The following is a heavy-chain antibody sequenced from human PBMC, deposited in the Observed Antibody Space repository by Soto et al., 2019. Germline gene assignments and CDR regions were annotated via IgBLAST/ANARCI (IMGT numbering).Heavy chain of an antibody. J-gene: IGHJ6*03. V-gene: IGHV1-8*01. Sequence: QVQLVQSGAEVKKPGASVKVSCKASGYTFTSYDINWVRQATGQGLEWMGWMNPNSGNTGYAQKFQGRVTMTRNTSISTAYMELSSLRSEDTAVYYCARGLFEVADYYYYKDVWGKGTTVTVSS. CDR3: ARGLFEVADYYYYKDV. D-gene: IGHD3-3*01. CDR1: GYTFTSYD. CDR2: MNPNSGNT.